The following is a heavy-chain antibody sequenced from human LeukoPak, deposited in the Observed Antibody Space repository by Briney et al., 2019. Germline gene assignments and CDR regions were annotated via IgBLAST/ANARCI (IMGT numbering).Heavy chain of an antibody. CDR2: IYTSGST. Sequence: SQTLSLTCTVSGGSIRSGSYYWSWIRQPAGKVLELTGRIYTSGSTNYNPSLKSRVTISVDTSKNQFSLKLSSVTAADTAVYYCARGRSGSYQYYYGLDVWGQGTTVTVSS. V-gene: IGHV4-61*02. CDR3: ARGRSGSYQYYYGLDV. CDR1: GGSIRSGSYY. J-gene: IGHJ6*02. D-gene: IGHD1-26*01.